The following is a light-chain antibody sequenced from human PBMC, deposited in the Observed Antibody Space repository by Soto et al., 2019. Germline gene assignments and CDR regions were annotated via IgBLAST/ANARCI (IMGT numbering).Light chain of an antibody. CDR2: RNN. J-gene: IGLJ1*01. CDR1: SSNIGSNY. CDR3: AAWDDSLSGFYV. V-gene: IGLV1-47*01. Sequence: QSVLSQAPSASRTPGQRVTISCSGSSSNIGSNYVYWYQQLPGTAPKLLIYRNNQRPSGVPDRFSGSKSGTSASLAISGLRSEDEADYYCAAWDDSLSGFYVVGTGTKVTVL.